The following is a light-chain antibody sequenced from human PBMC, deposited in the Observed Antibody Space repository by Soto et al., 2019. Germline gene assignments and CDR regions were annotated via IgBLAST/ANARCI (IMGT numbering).Light chain of an antibody. Sequence: EIVLTQSQATLSLSPGERATLSCRASQSVSSYLAWYQQKPGQAPRLLIYDASNRATGIPARFSGSGSGTDFTLTISSLEPEDFAVYYCQQRSNWPLTFGGGTKVDI. CDR3: QQRSNWPLT. V-gene: IGKV3-11*01. J-gene: IGKJ4*01. CDR2: DAS. CDR1: QSVSSY.